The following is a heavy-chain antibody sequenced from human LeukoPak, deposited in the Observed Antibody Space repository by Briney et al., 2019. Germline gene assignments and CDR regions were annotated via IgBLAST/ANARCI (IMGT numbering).Heavy chain of an antibody. CDR1: GGSISSGGYY. CDR3: ARDGPAYTSRWYDYYYGLDV. Sequence: PSETLSLTCTVSGGSISSGGYYWSWIRQHPGKGLEWIGHIYHSGSTNYNPSPKSRVTISIDTSKNQFSLKLTSVTSADTAVYYCARDGPAYTSRWYDYYYGLDVWGQGTTVTVSS. CDR2: IYHSGST. J-gene: IGHJ6*02. V-gene: IGHV4-61*08. D-gene: IGHD2-2*01.